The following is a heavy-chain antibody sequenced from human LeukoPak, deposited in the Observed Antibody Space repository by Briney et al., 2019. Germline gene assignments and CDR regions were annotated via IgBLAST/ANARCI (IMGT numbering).Heavy chain of an antibody. D-gene: IGHD2-2*02. Sequence: ASVKVSCKASGYTFTSYYIHWVRQAPGQGLEWMGIINPSGGSTSYTQKFQGRVTMTRDTSTSTVYMELSSLKSEDTAVYYCARDHAFCSSTSCYSRFDYWGQGTLVTVSS. CDR1: GYTFTSYY. J-gene: IGHJ4*02. V-gene: IGHV1-46*01. CDR3: ARDHAFCSSTSCYSRFDY. CDR2: INPSGGST.